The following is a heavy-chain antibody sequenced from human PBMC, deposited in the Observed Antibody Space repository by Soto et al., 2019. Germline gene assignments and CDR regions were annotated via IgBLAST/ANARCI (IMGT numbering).Heavy chain of an antibody. CDR1: GGTFSSYA. J-gene: IGHJ5*02. V-gene: IGHV1-69*13. CDR3: ARSLSGDYEVGWFDP. D-gene: IGHD4-17*01. Sequence: GASVKVSCKASGGTFSSYAISWVRQAPGQGLEWMGGIIPIFGTANYAQKFQGRVTITADESTSTAYVELSSLRSEDTAVYYCARSLSGDYEVGWFDPWGQGTLVTVSS. CDR2: IIPIFGTA.